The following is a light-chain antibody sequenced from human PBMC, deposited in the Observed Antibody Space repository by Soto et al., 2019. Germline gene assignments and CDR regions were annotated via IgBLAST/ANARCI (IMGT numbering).Light chain of an antibody. J-gene: IGLJ2*01. V-gene: IGLV1-47*01. CDR3: AAWDDSLSAVV. CDR1: SSNIGGNY. Sequence: QSVLTQPPSASGAPGQRVTISCSGSSSNIGGNYVFWYQQLPGTAPKLLIYRTNQRPSGVPDRFSGSKSGTSASLAISGLRSEDEADYYCAAWDDSLSAVVFGGGTQLTVL. CDR2: RTN.